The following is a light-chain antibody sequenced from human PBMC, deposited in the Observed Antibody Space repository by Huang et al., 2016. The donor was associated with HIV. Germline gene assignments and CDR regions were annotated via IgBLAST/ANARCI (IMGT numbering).Light chain of an antibody. J-gene: IGKJ3*01. CDR1: QNVSSD. V-gene: IGKV3-15*01. CDR3: QQYNKWPLFT. CDR2: GAS. Sequence: VMTQSPVTLSVSPGERATLSCRASQNVSSDLAWYQQRPGHPPRLLMDGASTRATGLPARFSGSGAGTEFTLTISSLQSEDFAVYYCQQYNKWPLFTFGPGTKVDIK.